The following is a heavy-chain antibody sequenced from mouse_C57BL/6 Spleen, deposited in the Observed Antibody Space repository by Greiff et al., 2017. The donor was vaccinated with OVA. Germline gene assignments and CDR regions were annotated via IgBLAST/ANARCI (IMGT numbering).Heavy chain of an antibody. Sequence: QVQLQQPGAELVKPGASVKVSCKASGYTFTSYWMHWVKQRPGQGLEWIGRIHPSDSDTNYNQQFKGKATLTVDKSSSTAYMQLSSLTSEDSAVYYCATKSRYYDYDPYAMDYWGQGTSVTVSS. D-gene: IGHD2-4*01. J-gene: IGHJ4*01. CDR3: ATKSRYYDYDPYAMDY. CDR2: IHPSDSDT. V-gene: IGHV1-74*01. CDR1: GYTFTSYW.